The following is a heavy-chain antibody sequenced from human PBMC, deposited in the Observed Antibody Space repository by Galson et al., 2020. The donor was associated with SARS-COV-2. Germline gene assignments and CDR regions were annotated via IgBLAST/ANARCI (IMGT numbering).Heavy chain of an antibody. Sequence: ASVMVSCKASGYTFTSYPMHWVRQAPGQRLVWMVWLNAGNGETEFSQKFQGRVSITWDRSARTAYMELTSLTSEDTAVYFCARGGTGYSSVWGPDWYFDLGGRGTLVTVSS. CDR2: LNAGNGET. CDR3: ARGGTGYSSVWGPDWYFDL. D-gene: IGHD6-19*01. CDR1: GYTFTSYP. J-gene: IGHJ2*01. V-gene: IGHV1-3*01.